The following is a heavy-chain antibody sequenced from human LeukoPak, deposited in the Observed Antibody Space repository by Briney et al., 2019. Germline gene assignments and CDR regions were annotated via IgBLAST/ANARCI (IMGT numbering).Heavy chain of an antibody. V-gene: IGHV3-74*01. CDR2: INNDGSNR. J-gene: IGHJ4*02. Sequence: GGSLRLSCAASGFTFITYWMHRVRQAPGKGLVWVSRINNDGSNRNYADSVKGRFTISRDNAKNTLYLQMNSLRAEDTAVYYCARPSVAGPYFDFWGQGTVVTVSS. CDR1: GFTFITYW. CDR3: ARPSVAGPYFDF. D-gene: IGHD6-19*01.